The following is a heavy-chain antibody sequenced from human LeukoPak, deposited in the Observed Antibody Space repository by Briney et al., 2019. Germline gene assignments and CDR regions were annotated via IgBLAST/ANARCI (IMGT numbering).Heavy chain of an antibody. CDR1: GFTFSSYV. D-gene: IGHD1-26*01. CDR3: AKVSGPFDY. J-gene: IGHJ4*02. Sequence: GGSLRLSCAASGFTFSSYVMHWVRQAPGKGLEWVAIISYDGSNKYYADSVKGRFTISRDNSKNTLYLQMNSLRAEDTAVYYCAKVSGPFDYWGQGTLVTVSS. CDR2: ISYDGSNK. V-gene: IGHV3-30*04.